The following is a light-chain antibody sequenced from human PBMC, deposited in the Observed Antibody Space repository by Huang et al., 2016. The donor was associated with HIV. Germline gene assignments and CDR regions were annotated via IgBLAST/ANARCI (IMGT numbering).Light chain of an antibody. V-gene: IGKV1-9*01. CDR3: QQLHQYPVT. CDR2: GAS. J-gene: IGKJ5*01. Sequence: IQLTQSPSSLSASVGERVIITCRASQDISNSLAWYQQYPGKAPRPLIFGASTLQSGVSSRFSGSASGTYFTLTINDLQPEDFATYYCQQLHQYPVTFGQGTRLDIE. CDR1: QDISNS.